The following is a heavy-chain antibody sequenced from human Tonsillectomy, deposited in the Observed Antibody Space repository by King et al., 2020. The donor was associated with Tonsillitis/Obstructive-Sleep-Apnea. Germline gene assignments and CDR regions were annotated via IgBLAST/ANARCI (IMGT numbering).Heavy chain of an antibody. Sequence: VQLVESGGGVVQPGRSLRLSCAASGFTFSSYGMHWVRQAPGKGLEWVAVIWYDGSNKYYADSVKGRFTISRDNSKNTLYLQMNSLRAADPAVYYCARGQGLVTEPRFDPWGQGTLVTVSS. CDR1: GFTFSSYG. D-gene: IGHD3/OR15-3a*01. V-gene: IGHV3-33*01. J-gene: IGHJ5*02. CDR3: ARGQGLVTEPRFDP. CDR2: IWYDGSNK.